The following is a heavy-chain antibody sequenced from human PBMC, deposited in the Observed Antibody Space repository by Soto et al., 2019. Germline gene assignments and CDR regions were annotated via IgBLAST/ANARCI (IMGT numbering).Heavy chain of an antibody. D-gene: IGHD5-12*01. CDR2: IYPGDSDT. Sequence: PGESLKISCKGSGYSFTSYWIGWVRQMPGKGLEWMGIIYPGDSDTRYSPSFQGQVTISADKSISTAYLQWSSLKASDTAMYYCARPPSITRDPNDAFDIWGQGTMVTVSS. CDR1: GYSFTSYW. V-gene: IGHV5-51*01. CDR3: ARPPSITRDPNDAFDI. J-gene: IGHJ3*02.